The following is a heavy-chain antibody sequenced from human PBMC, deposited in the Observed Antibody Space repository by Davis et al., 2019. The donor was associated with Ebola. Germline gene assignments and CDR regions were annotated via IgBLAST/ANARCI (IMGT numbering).Heavy chain of an antibody. V-gene: IGHV1-2*04. D-gene: IGHD4-23*01. Sequence: AASVKVSCKASGYTFTGYYMHWVRQAPGQGSEWMGWINPNSGATNYAQKFQGWVTMTRDTSISTAYMELGRLTSDDTAVYYCARGCRATVIMGDWYFDLWGRGTLVTVSS. CDR1: GYTFTGYY. J-gene: IGHJ2*01. CDR2: INPNSGAT. CDR3: ARGCRATVIMGDWYFDL.